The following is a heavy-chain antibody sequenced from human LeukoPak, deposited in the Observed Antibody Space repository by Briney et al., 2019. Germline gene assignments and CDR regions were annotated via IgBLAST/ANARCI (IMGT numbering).Heavy chain of an antibody. CDR3: ATLYYDSSGYHDY. CDR1: GFTFSSYG. D-gene: IGHD3-22*01. CDR2: IWYGGSNK. V-gene: IGHV3-30*02. Sequence: GGSLRLSCAASGFTFSSYGMHWVRQAPGKGLEWVAVIWYGGSNKYYADSVKGRFTISRDNSKNTLYLQMNSLRAEDTAVYYCATLYYDSSGYHDYWGQGTLVTVSS. J-gene: IGHJ4*02.